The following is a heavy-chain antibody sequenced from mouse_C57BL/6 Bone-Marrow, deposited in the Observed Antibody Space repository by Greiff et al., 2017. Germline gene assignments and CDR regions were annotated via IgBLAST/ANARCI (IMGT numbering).Heavy chain of an antibody. Sequence: QVQLKQSGAELVRPGASVKLSCKASGYTFTDYYINWVKQRPGQGLEWIARIYPGSGNTYYNEKFKGKATLTAEKSSSTAYMQLSSLTSEDSAVYFCARYTTVAPYAVDYWGQGTSVTVSS. CDR3: ARYTTVAPYAVDY. J-gene: IGHJ4*01. V-gene: IGHV1-76*01. D-gene: IGHD1-1*01. CDR2: IYPGSGNT. CDR1: GYTFTDYY.